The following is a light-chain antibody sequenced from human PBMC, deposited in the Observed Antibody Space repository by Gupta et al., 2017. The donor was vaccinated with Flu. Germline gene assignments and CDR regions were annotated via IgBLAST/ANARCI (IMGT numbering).Light chain of an antibody. J-gene: IGKJ2*01. CDR2: AAS. CDR3: QQLNNFPRYN. Sequence: SQNINRYLAWYQQKPGKAPKLLIYAASTLQSGVPSRFSGSGSGTEFTLSISSLQPEDFAIYYCQQLNNFPRYNFGQGTKLEI. V-gene: IGKV1-9*01. CDR1: QNINRY.